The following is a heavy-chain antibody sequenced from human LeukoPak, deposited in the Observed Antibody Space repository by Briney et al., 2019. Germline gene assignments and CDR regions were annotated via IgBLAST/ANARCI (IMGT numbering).Heavy chain of an antibody. CDR2: IIPIFGTA. CDR1: GGTFSSYA. J-gene: IGHJ6*02. CDR3: AILIAARPDYYGMDV. D-gene: IGHD6-6*01. V-gene: IGHV1-69*13. Sequence: SVKVSCKASGGTFSSYAISWVRQAPGQGLEWMGGIIPIFGTANYAQKFQGRVTITADESTSTAYMELSSLRSEDTAVYYCAILIAARPDYYGMDVWGQGTTVTVSS.